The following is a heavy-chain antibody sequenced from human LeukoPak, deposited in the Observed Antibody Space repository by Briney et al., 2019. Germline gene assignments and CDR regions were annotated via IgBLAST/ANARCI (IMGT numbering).Heavy chain of an antibody. V-gene: IGHV3-30*03. Sequence: GGSLRLSCAVSGFTFSSYGMHWVRQAPGKGLEWVAVISYDGSNKYYADSVKGRFTISRDNSKNTLYLQMNSLRAEDTAVYYCARGSDYVDYYYMDVWGKGTTVTVSS. CDR2: ISYDGSNK. CDR1: GFTFSSYG. D-gene: IGHD4-17*01. J-gene: IGHJ6*03. CDR3: ARGSDYVDYYYMDV.